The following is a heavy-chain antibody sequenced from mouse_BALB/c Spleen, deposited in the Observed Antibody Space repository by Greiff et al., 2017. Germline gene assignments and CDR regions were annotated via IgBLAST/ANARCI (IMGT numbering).Heavy chain of an antibody. CDR3: AETYYRPYFDD. CDR2: IDPANGNT. J-gene: IGHJ2*01. Sequence: EVQLQQSGAELVKPGASVKLSCTASGFNIKDTYMHWVKQRPEQGLEWIGRIDPANGNTKYDPKFQGKATITADTSSNTAYLQLSSLTSEDTAVYYCAETYYRPYFDDWGQGTTLTVSS. D-gene: IGHD2-14*01. CDR1: GFNIKDTY. V-gene: IGHV14-3*02.